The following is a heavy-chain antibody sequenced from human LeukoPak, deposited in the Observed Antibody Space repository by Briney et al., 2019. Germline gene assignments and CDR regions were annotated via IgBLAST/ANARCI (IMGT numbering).Heavy chain of an antibody. V-gene: IGHV3-74*01. CDR2: IASDGSST. J-gene: IGHJ4*02. Sequence: GGSLRLSCAASGFTFSSYWMNWVRQAPGKGLVWVSRIASDGSSTTYADSMKGRFSISRDNAKNTLYLQMNSLRVGDTAVYYCARGRPHGNDYWGQGTLVTVSS. CDR1: GFTFSSYW. CDR3: ARGRPHGNDY. D-gene: IGHD4-23*01.